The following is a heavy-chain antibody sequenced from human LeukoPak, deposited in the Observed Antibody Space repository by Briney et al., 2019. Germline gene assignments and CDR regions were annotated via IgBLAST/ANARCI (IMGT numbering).Heavy chain of an antibody. J-gene: IGHJ4*02. CDR1: GFTFGSYS. D-gene: IGHD1-26*01. CDR3: VRAVGGTANDY. V-gene: IGHV3-74*01. Sequence: GGSLRLCCAASGFTFGSYSMYWVRQAPGRGLVCVSRINADGSNTNYADSVKGRFTISRDNAKNTVYLQMDSLRDEDTAVYYCVRAVGGTANDYWGQGTLVTVSS. CDR2: INADGSNT.